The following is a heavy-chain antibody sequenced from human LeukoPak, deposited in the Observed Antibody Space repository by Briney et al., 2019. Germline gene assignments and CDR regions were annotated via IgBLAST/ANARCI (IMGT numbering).Heavy chain of an antibody. Sequence: PGASVKVSCKVSGYTLTELSMHWVRQAPGKGLDWMGGFDPEDDETIYAQKFQGRVTMTEDTSTDTAYMELSSLRSEDTAVYYCATDKPGTVTDAFDIWGQGTMVTVS. V-gene: IGHV1-24*01. CDR1: GYTLTELS. CDR2: FDPEDDET. CDR3: ATDKPGTVTDAFDI. J-gene: IGHJ3*02. D-gene: IGHD4-17*01.